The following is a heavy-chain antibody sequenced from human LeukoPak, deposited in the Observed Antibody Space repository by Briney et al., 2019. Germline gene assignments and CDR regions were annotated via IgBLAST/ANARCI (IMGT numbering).Heavy chain of an antibody. Sequence: ASVKVSCKASGYTFTSYDINWVRQATGQGLEWMGWMNPNSGNTGYAQKFQGRVTMTRNTSISTAYMELSSLRSEDTAVYYCARGQRGKEQQLVPVRYWGQGTLVTVSS. J-gene: IGHJ4*02. V-gene: IGHV1-8*01. CDR3: ARGQRGKEQQLVPVRY. CDR2: MNPNSGNT. CDR1: GYTFTSYD. D-gene: IGHD6-6*01.